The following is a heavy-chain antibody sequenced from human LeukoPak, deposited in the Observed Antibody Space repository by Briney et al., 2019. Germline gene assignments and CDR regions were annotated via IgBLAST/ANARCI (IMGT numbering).Heavy chain of an antibody. CDR3: TRDAGTYNWLDP. V-gene: IGHV3-73*01. J-gene: IGHJ5*02. D-gene: IGHD1-26*01. CDR1: GLTSGDCS. CDR2: IDKKTKNYET. Sequence: GGSLRLSWAALGLTSGDCSIHWVPQPSGKGLEWVGLIDKKTKNYETAYAESVRGRFTISRDDSKNTAYLQMDSLEIEDTALYYCTRDAGTYNWLDPWGQGTLVTVSS.